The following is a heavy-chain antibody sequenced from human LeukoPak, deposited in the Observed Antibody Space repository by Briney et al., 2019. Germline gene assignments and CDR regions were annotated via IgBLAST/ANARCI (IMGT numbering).Heavy chain of an antibody. D-gene: IGHD3-22*01. CDR3: ARGDDSSGYYQAYYFDY. CDR1: GGSISSYY. Sequence: SETLSLTCTVSGGSISSYYWSWIRQPAGKGLEWIGRIYSSGSTNYNPSLKSRVTMSVDTSKSQFSLKLSSVTAADTAVYYCARGDDSSGYYQAYYFDYWGQGTLVTVSS. J-gene: IGHJ4*02. V-gene: IGHV4-4*07. CDR2: IYSSGST.